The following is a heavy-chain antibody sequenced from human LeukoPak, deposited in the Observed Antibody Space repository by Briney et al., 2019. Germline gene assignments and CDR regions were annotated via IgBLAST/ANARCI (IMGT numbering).Heavy chain of an antibody. V-gene: IGHV3-23*01. CDR2: IGDSGSLT. Sequence: GGSLRLSCAASGFTFSSNAMSWVRQAPGKGLEWVSTIGDSGSLTYYAASVKGRFTISRDNSKNTLYLQMNSLRAEDTAIYYCAKDLQRSWLGEFDCWGQGTLVTVSS. D-gene: IGHD3-10*01. CDR1: GFTFSSNA. J-gene: IGHJ4*02. CDR3: AKDLQRSWLGEFDC.